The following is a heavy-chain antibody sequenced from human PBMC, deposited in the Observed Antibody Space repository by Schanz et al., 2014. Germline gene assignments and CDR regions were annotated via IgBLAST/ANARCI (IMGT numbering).Heavy chain of an antibody. CDR3: AKDGPGGSGSYSADGGMDV. Sequence: EVQLAESGGGLVQPGGSLRLSCAASGFTFSGFWMTWVRQAPGKGLEWVSFVHPGGSTYYPDSVKGRFTISRDNSKSTLYLQMNSLRAEDTAVYYCAKDGPGGSGSYSADGGMDVWGQGTTVTVSS. J-gene: IGHJ6*02. D-gene: IGHD3-10*01. V-gene: IGHV3-23*03. CDR1: GFTFSGFW. CDR2: VHPGGST.